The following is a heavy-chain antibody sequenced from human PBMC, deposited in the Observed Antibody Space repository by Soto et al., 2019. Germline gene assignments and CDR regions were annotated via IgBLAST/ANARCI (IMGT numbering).Heavy chain of an antibody. D-gene: IGHD5-18*01. CDR1: GFTFSSYA. V-gene: IGHV3-23*01. Sequence: EVQLLESGGGLVQPGGSLRLSCAASGFTFSSYAMSWVRQAPGKGLEWVSAISGSGGSTYYADSVKGRFTISRDNSKNTLYLQMNSLRAEDTAVYYCAKDQDTAMVRDKGVNEKYFDYWGQGTLVTVSS. CDR3: AKDQDTAMVRDKGVNEKYFDY. J-gene: IGHJ4*02. CDR2: ISGSGGST.